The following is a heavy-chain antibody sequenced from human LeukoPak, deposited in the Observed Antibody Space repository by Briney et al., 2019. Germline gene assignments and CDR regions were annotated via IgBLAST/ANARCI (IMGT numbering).Heavy chain of an antibody. CDR2: IYSSGST. Sequence: SETLSLTCTVSGGSISSGSYYWNWIRQPAGKGLEWIGRIYSSGSTNYNPSLKSRVTISVDTSKNQFSLKLTSVTAADTAVYYCARTTEGGYTYGYFYYYYMDVWGKGTTVTISS. D-gene: IGHD5-18*01. V-gene: IGHV4-61*02. CDR1: GGSISSGSYY. J-gene: IGHJ6*03. CDR3: ARTTEGGYTYGYFYYYYMDV.